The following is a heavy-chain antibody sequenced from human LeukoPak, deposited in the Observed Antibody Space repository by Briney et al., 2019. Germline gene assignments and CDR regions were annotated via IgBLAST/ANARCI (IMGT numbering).Heavy chain of an antibody. CDR3: ARDKMITFGGVIAHDAFDI. J-gene: IGHJ3*02. CDR1: GGSISSYY. CDR2: IYYSGST. Sequence: SETLSLTCTVSGGSISSYYWSWIRQPPGKGLEWIGYIYYSGSTNYNPSLKSRVTISVGTSKNQFSLKLSSVTAADTAVYYCARDKMITFGGVIAHDAFDIWGQGTMVTVSS. D-gene: IGHD3-16*02. V-gene: IGHV4-59*01.